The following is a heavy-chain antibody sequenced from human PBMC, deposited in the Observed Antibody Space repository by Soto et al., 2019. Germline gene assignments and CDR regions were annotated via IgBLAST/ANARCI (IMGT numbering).Heavy chain of an antibody. D-gene: IGHD3-10*01. Sequence: GGSLRLSCAASGFTFSSYGMHWVRQAPGKGLEWVAVIWYDGSNKYYADSVKGRFTISRDNSKNTLYLQMNSLRAEDTAVYYCAREPPYGSGSYYFEVGPRSDYFDYWGQGTLVTVS. CDR2: IWYDGSNK. V-gene: IGHV3-33*01. CDR3: AREPPYGSGSYYFEVGPRSDYFDY. CDR1: GFTFSSYG. J-gene: IGHJ4*02.